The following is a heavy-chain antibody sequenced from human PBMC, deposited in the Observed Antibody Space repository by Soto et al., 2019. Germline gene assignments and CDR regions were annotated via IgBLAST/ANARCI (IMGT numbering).Heavy chain of an antibody. Sequence: SETLSLTCTVSGGSISSSSYYWGWIRQPPGKGLEWIGSIYYSGSTYYNPSLKSRVTISVDTSKNQFSLKLSSVTAADTAVYYCARSQAGDILTGYTPTGETPTNYYGMDVWGQGTTVT. J-gene: IGHJ6*02. CDR3: ARSQAGDILTGYTPTGETPTNYYGMDV. CDR2: IYYSGST. V-gene: IGHV4-39*01. D-gene: IGHD3-9*01. CDR1: GGSISSSSYY.